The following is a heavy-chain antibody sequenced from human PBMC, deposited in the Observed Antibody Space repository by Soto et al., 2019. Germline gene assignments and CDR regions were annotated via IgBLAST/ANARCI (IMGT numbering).Heavy chain of an antibody. CDR1: GGSFSGYY. J-gene: IGHJ5*02. CDR3: ARVLNTGYSSSWYWFDP. CDR2: INHSGST. D-gene: IGHD6-13*01. Sequence: SETLSLTCAVYGGSFSGYYWSWIRQPPGKGLEWIGEINHSGSTNYNPSLKSRVTISVDTSKNQFSLKLSSVTAADTAVYYCARVLNTGYSSSWYWFDPWGQGTLVTVSS. V-gene: IGHV4-34*01.